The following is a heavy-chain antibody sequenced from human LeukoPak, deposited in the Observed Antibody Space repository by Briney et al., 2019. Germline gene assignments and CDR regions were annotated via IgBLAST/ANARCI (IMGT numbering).Heavy chain of an antibody. CDR2: ISSGSAGT. CDR1: GFTFSTYA. V-gene: IGHV3-23*01. D-gene: IGHD4-11*01. Sequence: GGSLRLSCAASGFTFSTYAMKWVRQAPGKGLEWVSTISSGSAGTYYADSVKGPSTSSTDSTTHTVYLQMDSVRAEETAVYDCEKRTDYNLYLDHWGQGALVTVSS. CDR3: EKRTDYNLYLDH. J-gene: IGHJ5*02.